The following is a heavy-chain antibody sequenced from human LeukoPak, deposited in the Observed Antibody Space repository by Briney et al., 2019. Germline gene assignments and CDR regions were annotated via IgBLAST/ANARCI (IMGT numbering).Heavy chain of an antibody. Sequence: GASVKVSCKASGYTFTSYDINWVRQATGQGLEWMGWMNPNSGNTGYAQKFQGRVTITRNTSISTAYMELSSLRSEDTAVYYCAREYYYDSSGYHYPQFDYWGQGTLVTVSS. J-gene: IGHJ4*02. V-gene: IGHV1-8*03. CDR2: MNPNSGNT. CDR1: GYTFTSYD. CDR3: AREYYYDSSGYHYPQFDY. D-gene: IGHD3-22*01.